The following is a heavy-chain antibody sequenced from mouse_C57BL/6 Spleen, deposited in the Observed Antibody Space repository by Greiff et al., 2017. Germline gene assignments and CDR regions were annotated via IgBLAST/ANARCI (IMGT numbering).Heavy chain of an antibody. J-gene: IGHJ4*01. CDR3: ARSLYYGSSFYAMDY. Sequence: QVQLQQSGAELVMPGASVKLSCKASGYTFTSYWMHWVKQRPGQGLEWIGEIDPSDSYTNYNQKFKGKSTLTVDKSSSTAYMQLSSLTSEDSAVYYCARSLYYGSSFYAMDYWGQGTSVTVSS. V-gene: IGHV1-69*01. CDR2: IDPSDSYT. CDR1: GYTFTSYW. D-gene: IGHD1-1*01.